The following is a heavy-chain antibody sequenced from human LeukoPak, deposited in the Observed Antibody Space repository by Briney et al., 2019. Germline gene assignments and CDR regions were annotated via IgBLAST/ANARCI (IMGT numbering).Heavy chain of an antibody. D-gene: IGHD3-10*01. V-gene: IGHV4-39*07. J-gene: IGHJ4*02. Sequence: SGPTLVNPTQTLTLTCTFSAFSLSTSGVGVGWIRQPPGKGLEWIGEINHSGSTNYNPPLKSRVTISVDTSKNQFSLKLSSVTAADTAVYYCARAPGGDYWGQGTLVTVSS. CDR2: INHSGST. CDR1: AFSLSTSGVG. CDR3: ARAPGGDY.